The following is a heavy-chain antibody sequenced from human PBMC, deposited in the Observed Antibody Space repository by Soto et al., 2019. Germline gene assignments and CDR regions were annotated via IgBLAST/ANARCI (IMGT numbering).Heavy chain of an antibody. V-gene: IGHV3-21*01. CDR1: GFTFSSYS. D-gene: IGHD2-2*01. CDR3: ARVEERYQLLDVFDI. CDR2: ISNSSSYI. J-gene: IGHJ3*02. Sequence: GGSLRLSSAASGFTFSSYSMNWVRQAPGKGLEWVSSISNSSSYIYYADSVKGRFTISRDNAKNSLYLQMNSLRAEDTAVYYCARVEERYQLLDVFDIWGQGTMVTVSS.